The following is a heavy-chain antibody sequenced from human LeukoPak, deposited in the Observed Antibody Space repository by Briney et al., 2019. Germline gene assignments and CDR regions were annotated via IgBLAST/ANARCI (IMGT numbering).Heavy chain of an antibody. J-gene: IGHJ6*04. Sequence: SSVKVTCKGSVGTFLSYAFSWVGQAPGKGLDWMGGIFPIFGTANYAQKFQGRVTITADESTSTAYMELSSLRSEDTAVYYCASSTRGIVVAYYYYGMDVWGKGTTVTVSS. D-gene: IGHD2-15*01. V-gene: IGHV1-69*01. CDR2: IFPIFGTA. CDR3: ASSTRGIVVAYYYYGMDV. CDR1: VGTFLSYA.